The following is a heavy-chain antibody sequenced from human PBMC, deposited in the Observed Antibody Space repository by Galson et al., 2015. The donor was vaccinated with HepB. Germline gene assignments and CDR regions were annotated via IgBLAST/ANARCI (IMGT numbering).Heavy chain of an antibody. CDR3: ARQNYYDTSGFDY. V-gene: IGHV4-39*01. CDR1: GGSISNTVYY. CDR2: INYSGNT. J-gene: IGHJ4*02. D-gene: IGHD3-22*01. Sequence: ETLSLTCTISGGSISNTVYYWGWIRQPPGRGLEWIGNINYSGNTYYNSSLKSRVTISVDTSKTQFSLKLSSVTATDTAMYFCARQNYYDTSGFDYWGQGTLVTVSS.